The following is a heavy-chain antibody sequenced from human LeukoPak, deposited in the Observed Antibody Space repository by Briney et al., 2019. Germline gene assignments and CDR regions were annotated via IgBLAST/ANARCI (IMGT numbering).Heavy chain of an antibody. V-gene: IGHV3-48*01. CDR2: ISSSSSTI. J-gene: IGHJ6*03. Sequence: PGGSLRLSCAASGFTFSNYNMNWVRQAPGKGLEWVSYISSSSSTIYYADSVKGRFTISRDNAKNSLYLQMNSLRAEDTAVYYCARDRVIVVVPADLDMDVWGKGTTVTVSS. D-gene: IGHD2-2*01. CDR1: GFTFSNYN. CDR3: ARDRVIVVVPADLDMDV.